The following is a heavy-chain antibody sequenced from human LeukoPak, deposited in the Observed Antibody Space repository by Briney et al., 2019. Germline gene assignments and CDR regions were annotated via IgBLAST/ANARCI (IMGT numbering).Heavy chain of an antibody. V-gene: IGHV3-66*01. CDR1: GITLSNY. D-gene: IGHD3-22*01. CDR3: ARGHDYDSSVAY. CDR2: IYSGGST. J-gene: IGHJ4*02. Sequence: GGSLRLSCAVSGITLSNYMSWVRQAPGKGLDWVSVIYSGGSTYYADSVKGRFTISRDNSKNTLYLQMNSLRAEDTAVYYCARGHDYDSSVAYWGQGTLVTVSS.